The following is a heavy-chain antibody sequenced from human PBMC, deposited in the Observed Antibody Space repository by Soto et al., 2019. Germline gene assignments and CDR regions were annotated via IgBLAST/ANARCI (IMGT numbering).Heavy chain of an antibody. Sequence: ASVKVSCKASGGTFSSYAISWVRQAPGQGLEWKGGIIPIFGTANYAQKFQGRVTITADESTSTAYMELSSLRSEDTAVYYFARDRPGLGELSLSSPYDAFDIWGQGTMVTVSS. V-gene: IGHV1-69*13. CDR1: GGTFSSYA. D-gene: IGHD3-16*02. CDR3: ARDRPGLGELSLSSPYDAFDI. J-gene: IGHJ3*02. CDR2: IIPIFGTA.